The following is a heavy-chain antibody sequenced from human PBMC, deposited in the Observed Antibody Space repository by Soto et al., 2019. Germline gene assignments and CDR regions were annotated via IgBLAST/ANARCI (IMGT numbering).Heavy chain of an antibody. CDR2: IFHDGTA. V-gene: IGHV4-4*02. J-gene: IGHJ4*02. Sequence: ASETLSLTCAVSGFSISSGNWWTWVRQSPQRGLEYIGEIFHDGTANYYPSFERRVAISVDTSKNQFSLKLTSVTDADTAIYFCARLVYDTRLNYMYFDFWGQGTLVTVSS. CDR1: GFSISSGNW. CDR3: ARLVYDTRLNYMYFDF. D-gene: IGHD3-10*01.